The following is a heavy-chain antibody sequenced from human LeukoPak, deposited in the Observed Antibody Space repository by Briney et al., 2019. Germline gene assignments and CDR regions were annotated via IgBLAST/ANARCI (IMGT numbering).Heavy chain of an antibody. CDR2: ISAYNGNT. J-gene: IGHJ4*02. D-gene: IGHD3-3*01. Sequence: GASVKVSCKASGYTFTIYGISWVRQAPGQGLEWMGWISAYNGNTNYAQKLQGRVTMTTDTSTSTAYMELRSLRSDDTAVYYCARDGGRDFWSGYSPFDYWGQGTLVTVSS. CDR1: GYTFTIYG. V-gene: IGHV1-18*01. CDR3: ARDGGRDFWSGYSPFDY.